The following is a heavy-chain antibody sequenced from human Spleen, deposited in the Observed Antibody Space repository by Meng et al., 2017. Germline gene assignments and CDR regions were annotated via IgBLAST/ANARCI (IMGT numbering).Heavy chain of an antibody. CDR3: ARENESWFDP. CDR2: IRPILGIA. V-gene: IGHV1-69*10. J-gene: IGHJ5*02. Sequence: QVQLVQSGAEVKKPGSSVKVSCKASGGTFSSYAISWVRQAPGQGLEWMGGIRPILGIANDAQKFRGRVTIPVEKSTSTAYMELSRLRSEDTAVYYCARENESWFDPWGQGTLVTVSS. CDR1: GGTFSSYA.